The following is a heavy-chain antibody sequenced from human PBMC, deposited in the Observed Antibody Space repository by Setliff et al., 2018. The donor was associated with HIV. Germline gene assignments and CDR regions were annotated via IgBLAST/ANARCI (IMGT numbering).Heavy chain of an antibody. D-gene: IGHD6-19*01. J-gene: IGHJ4*02. CDR1: GDTFSTYV. V-gene: IGHV1-69*10. CDR3: ATSSGWYDY. CDR2: VTPILHTT. Sequence: GASVKVSCKSSGDTFSTYVFTWVRQAPGQGLEWMGGVTPILHTTNYAQKFQGRITMTRNTAISTAYMELSSLRSEDTAVYYCATSSGWYDYWGQGTLVTVSS.